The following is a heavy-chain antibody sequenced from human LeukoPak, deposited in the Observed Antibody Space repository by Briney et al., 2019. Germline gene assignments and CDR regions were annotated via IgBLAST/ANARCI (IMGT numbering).Heavy chain of an antibody. J-gene: IGHJ4*02. CDR1: GDSVSSNSAT. CDR2: TYYKSKWYN. D-gene: IGHD6-13*01. CDR3: ARSAAGTLDY. V-gene: IGHV6-1*01. Sequence: SQTLSLTCAISGDSVSSNSATWNWIRQSPSRGLEWLGRTYYKSKWYNDYAISVRSRIIINPDTSKNQFSLHLNSVTPEDTAVYYCARSAAGTLDYWGQGTLVTVSS.